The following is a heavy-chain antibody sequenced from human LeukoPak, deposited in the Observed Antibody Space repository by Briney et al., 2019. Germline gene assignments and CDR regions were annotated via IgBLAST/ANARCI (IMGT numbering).Heavy chain of an antibody. D-gene: IGHD3-10*01. V-gene: IGHV4-61*02. CDR3: ARGYYDSGRSSQYYFDY. J-gene: IGHJ4*02. CDR2: IYTSGST. Sequence: SQTLSLTCTVSGGSISSGSYYWSWIRQPAGKGLEWIGRIYTSGSTNYNPSLKSRVTISVDTSKNQFSLKLSSVTAADTAVYYCARGYYDSGRSSQYYFDYWGQGTLVTVSS. CDR1: GGSISSGSYY.